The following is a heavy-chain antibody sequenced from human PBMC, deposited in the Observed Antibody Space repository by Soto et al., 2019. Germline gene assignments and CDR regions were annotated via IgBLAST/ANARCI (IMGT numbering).Heavy chain of an antibody. CDR3: ARDNNWNYNAFDI. V-gene: IGHV1-2*04. J-gene: IGHJ3*02. CDR2: INPNSGGT. D-gene: IGHD1-7*01. Sequence: ASVKVSCKASGYTFTGYYMHWVRQAPGQGLEWMGWINPNSGGTNYAQKFQGWVTMTRNTSISTAYMELSRLRSDDTAVYYCARDNNWNYNAFDIWGQGTMVTVSS. CDR1: GYTFTGYY.